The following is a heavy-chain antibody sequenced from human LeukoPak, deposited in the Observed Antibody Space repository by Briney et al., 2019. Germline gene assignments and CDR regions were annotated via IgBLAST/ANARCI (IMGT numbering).Heavy chain of an antibody. Sequence: GGSLRLSCAASGFTFSSYAMSWVRQAPGKGLEWVSAISGSGGSTYYADSVKGRFTISRDNSKNTLYLQMNSLRAEDTAVYCCAKLFTRVVVVAADYWGQGTLVTVSS. CDR2: ISGSGGST. D-gene: IGHD2-15*01. CDR3: AKLFTRVVVVAADY. CDR1: GFTFSSYA. J-gene: IGHJ4*02. V-gene: IGHV3-23*01.